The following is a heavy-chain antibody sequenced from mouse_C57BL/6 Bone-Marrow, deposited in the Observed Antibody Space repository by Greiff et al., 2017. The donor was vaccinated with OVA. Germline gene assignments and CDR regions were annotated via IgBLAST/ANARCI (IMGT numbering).Heavy chain of an antibody. CDR1: GYAFTNYL. V-gene: IGHV1-54*01. Sequence: VQLLQSGAELVRPGTSVKVSCKASGYAFTNYLIEWVKQRPGQGLEWIGVINPGSGGTNYNEKFKGKATLTADKSSSTAYMQLSSLTSEDSAVYFCARTVVATNAMDYWGQGTSVTVSS. CDR3: ARTVVATNAMDY. D-gene: IGHD1-1*01. J-gene: IGHJ4*01. CDR2: INPGSGGT.